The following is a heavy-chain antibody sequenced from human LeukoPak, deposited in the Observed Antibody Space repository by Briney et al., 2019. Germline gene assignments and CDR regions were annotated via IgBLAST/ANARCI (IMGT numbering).Heavy chain of an antibody. V-gene: IGHV4-4*01. CDR3: ASNGHYSIDH. D-gene: IGHD3-3*01. CDR2: IHHSGST. J-gene: IGHJ4*01. Sequence: SETLSLTCAVSGDSISNDHWWSWVRQPPGKGLEWIGEIHHSGSTTYNPSLKSRVTMSVDRSKNQFSLELRSVAAADTAIYCCASNGHYSIDHWGRGSLVTVSS. CDR1: GDSISNDHW.